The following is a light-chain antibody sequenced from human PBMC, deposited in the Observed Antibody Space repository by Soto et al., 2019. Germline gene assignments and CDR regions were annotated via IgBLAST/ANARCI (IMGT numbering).Light chain of an antibody. J-gene: IGLJ1*01. CDR3: RSYAGFNTYL. Sequence: QSGLTQPPSASGSPGQSVTISCTGTPSDVGGYISVSWYQKHPGKPPKLLIYEAGRRPSGVPDRFSGYKSGSTAFLIVSGLKAEDEAEYYCRSYAGFNTYLCGPGTKLNVL. V-gene: IGLV2-8*01. CDR1: PSDVGGYIS. CDR2: EAG.